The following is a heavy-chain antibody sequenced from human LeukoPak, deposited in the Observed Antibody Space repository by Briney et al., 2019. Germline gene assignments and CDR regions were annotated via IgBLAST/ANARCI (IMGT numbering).Heavy chain of an antibody. J-gene: IGHJ4*02. CDR3: ARATPTNWDFDY. CDR1: GFTLSSYW. D-gene: IGHD7-27*01. CDR2: IKQDGSEK. Sequence: GGSLRLSCAASGFTLSSYWMSWVRQAPGKGLEWVANIKQDGSEKYYVDSVKGRFTISRDNAKNSLYLQMNSLRAEDTAVYYCARATPTNWDFDYWGQGTLVTVSS. V-gene: IGHV3-7*01.